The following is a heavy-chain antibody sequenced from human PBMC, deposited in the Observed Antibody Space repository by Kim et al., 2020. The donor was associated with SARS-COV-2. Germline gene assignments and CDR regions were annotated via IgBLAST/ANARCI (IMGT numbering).Heavy chain of an antibody. CDR2: INPSGGST. CDR1: GYTFTSYY. D-gene: IGHD1-26*01. V-gene: IGHV1-46*01. J-gene: IGHJ4*02. Sequence: ASVKVSCKASGYTFTSYYMHWVRQAPGQGLEWMGIINPSGGSTSYAQKFQGRVTMTRDTSTSTVYMELSSLRSEDTAVYYCARGHPFVKGATTNDYWGQGTLVTVSS. CDR3: ARGHPFVKGATTNDY.